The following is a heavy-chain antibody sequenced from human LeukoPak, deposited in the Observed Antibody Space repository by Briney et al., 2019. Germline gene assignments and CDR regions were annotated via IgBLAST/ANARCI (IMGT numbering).Heavy chain of an antibody. CDR2: IIPIFGTA. D-gene: IGHD3-22*01. CDR1: GGTFSSYA. V-gene: IGHV1-69*05. J-gene: IGHJ4*02. CDR3: ARVSRHYYDSSGRLYYFDY. Sequence: ASVKVSCKASGGTFSSYAISWVRQAPGQGLEWMGGIIPIFGTANYAQKFQGRVTITTDESTSTAYMELSSLRSEDTAVYYCARVSRHYYDSSGRLYYFDYWGRGTLVTVSS.